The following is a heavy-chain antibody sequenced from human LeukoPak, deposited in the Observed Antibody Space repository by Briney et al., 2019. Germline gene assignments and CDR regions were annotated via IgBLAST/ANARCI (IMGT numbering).Heavy chain of an antibody. Sequence: SGGSLRLSCAASGFTVSSNYMSWVRQTPGKGLEWVSVIYSDGSTFYVDSVKGRFTISRHNSRNTLYLQMNSLRVEDTAVYYCAKAALSISLFRDASDIWGPGTMVTVSS. J-gene: IGHJ3*02. CDR3: AKAALSISLFRDASDI. CDR1: GFTVSSNY. D-gene: IGHD6-13*01. CDR2: IYSDGST. V-gene: IGHV3-53*04.